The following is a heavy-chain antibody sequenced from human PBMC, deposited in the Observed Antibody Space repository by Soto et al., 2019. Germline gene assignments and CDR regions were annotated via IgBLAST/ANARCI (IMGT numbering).Heavy chain of an antibody. CDR3: ARIADCSTTSCSFPSRFHIRGYYYYYGLDV. CDR1: GYTFTSYG. V-gene: IGHV1-18*01. D-gene: IGHD2-2*01. CDR2: ISAYNGNS. Sequence: ASVKVSCKASGYTFTSYGISWVRQAPGQGLEWVGWISAYNGNSNYAQKYHGRVTMTTDTSTNTAYMEMSSLRSDDTAVYYCARIADCSTTSCSFPSRFHIRGYYYYYGLDVWGQGTTVTAP. J-gene: IGHJ6*02.